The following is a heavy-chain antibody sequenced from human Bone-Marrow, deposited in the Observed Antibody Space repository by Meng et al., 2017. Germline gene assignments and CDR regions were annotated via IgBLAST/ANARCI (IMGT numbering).Heavy chain of an antibody. J-gene: IGHJ4*02. V-gene: IGHV1-2*06. CDR1: GYTLTDYF. D-gene: IGHD3-3*01. CDR2: INPNSGAT. Sequence: ASVKVSCKASGYTLTDYFIHWIQQAPGQGLEWMGRINPNSGATDYAQKFQGRVTMTRDTSISTAYMQLSSLRSDDTAVYYCAREFTVFGVVTSLFDFWGQGTPVTVSS. CDR3: AREFTVFGVVTSLFDF.